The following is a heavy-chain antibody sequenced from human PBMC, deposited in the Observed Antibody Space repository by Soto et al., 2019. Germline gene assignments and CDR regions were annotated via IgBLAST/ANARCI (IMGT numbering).Heavy chain of an antibody. D-gene: IGHD4-17*01. J-gene: IGHJ4*02. CDR3: AKGLRVTTFFDY. CDR1: GFTFSSYA. V-gene: IGHV3-23*01. CDR2: ISGSGGST. Sequence: MTRYCAASGFTFSSYAMSWVLQAQGKGLEWVSAISGSGGSTYYADSVKGRFTISRDNSKNTLYLQMNSLRAEDTAVYYCAKGLRVTTFFDYWGQGTLVTVSS.